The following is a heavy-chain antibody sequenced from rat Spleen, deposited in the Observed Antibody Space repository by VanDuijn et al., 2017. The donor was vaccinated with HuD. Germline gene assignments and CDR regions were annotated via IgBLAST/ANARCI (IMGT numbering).Heavy chain of an antibody. CDR1: GSSITSNY. CDR2: ISYSGVT. V-gene: IGHV3-1*01. J-gene: IGHJ1*01. D-gene: IGHD1-12*01. CDR3: ARSLSYAHYFWYFDF. Sequence: EVQLQESGPGLVRPSQSLSLTCSVTGSSITSNYWGWIRRFTGSKMEWLGYISYSGVTNSNPSLKSRLSITRDTSKNQFFLQVNSVSTEDTATYYCARSLSYAHYFWYFDFWGPGTMVTVSS.